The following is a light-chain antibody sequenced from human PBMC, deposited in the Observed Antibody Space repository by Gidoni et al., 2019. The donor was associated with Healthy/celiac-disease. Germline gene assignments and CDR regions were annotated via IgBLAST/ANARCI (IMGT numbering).Light chain of an antibody. V-gene: IGKV1-39*01. Sequence: DIQMTQSPSSLSASVGDRVTSTCRASQSISSYLNWYQQKPGKAPKLLIYAASSLQSGVPSRFSGSGSGTDFTLTISSLQPEDFATYYCQQSYRTPQTFGPGTKVDIK. CDR3: QQSYRTPQT. J-gene: IGKJ3*01. CDR1: QSISSY. CDR2: AAS.